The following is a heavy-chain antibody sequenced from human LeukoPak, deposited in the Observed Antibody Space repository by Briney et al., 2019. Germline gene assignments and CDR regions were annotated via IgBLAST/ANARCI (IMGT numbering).Heavy chain of an antibody. CDR1: GGSISSGGYY. CDR3: ARVPKGPMVTLLDY. D-gene: IGHD5-18*01. J-gene: IGHJ4*02. CDR2: IYYSGST. V-gene: IGHV4-31*11. Sequence: SETLSLTCAVSGGSISSGGYYWSWIRQHPGKGLEWIGYIYYSGSTYYNPSLKSRVTISVDTSKNQFSLKLSSVTAADTAVYYCARVPKGPMVTLLDYWGQGTLVTVSS.